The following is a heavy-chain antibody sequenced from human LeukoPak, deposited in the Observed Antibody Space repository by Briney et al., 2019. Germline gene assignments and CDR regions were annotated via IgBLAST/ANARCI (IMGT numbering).Heavy chain of an antibody. D-gene: IGHD3-22*01. V-gene: IGHV4-31*03. Sequence: SETLSLTCTVSGGSISSGGYYWSWIRQHPGKGLEWIGYIYYSGSTYYNPSLKSRVTISVDTSKNQFSLKLSSVTAADTAVYYCVREYSSGYYPDWGQGTLITVSS. CDR2: IYYSGST. CDR1: GGSISSGGYY. J-gene: IGHJ4*02. CDR3: VREYSSGYYPD.